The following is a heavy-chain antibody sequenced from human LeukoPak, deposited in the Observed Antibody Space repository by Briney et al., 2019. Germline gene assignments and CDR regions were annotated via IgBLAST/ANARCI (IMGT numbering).Heavy chain of an antibody. V-gene: IGHV1-8*01. CDR3: ARVHNYDFWSGPVGWFDP. D-gene: IGHD3-3*01. CDR1: GYTFTSYD. J-gene: IGHJ5*02. CDR2: MNPNSGNT. Sequence: GASVKVSCKASGYTFTSYDINWVRQATGQGLEWMGWMNPNSGNTGYAQKFQGRVTMTRNTSISTAYMELSSLRSEDTAVYYCARVHNYDFWSGPVGWFDPWGQGTLVTVSS.